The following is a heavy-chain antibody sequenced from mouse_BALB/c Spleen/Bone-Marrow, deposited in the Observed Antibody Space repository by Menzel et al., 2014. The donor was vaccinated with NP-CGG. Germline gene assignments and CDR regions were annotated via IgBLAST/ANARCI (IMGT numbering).Heavy chain of an antibody. CDR1: GYAFTNYL. CDR2: INPGSGGT. CDR3: AREKGLRRGAMDY. V-gene: IGHV1-54*01. J-gene: IGHJ4*01. D-gene: IGHD2-12*01. Sequence: QVQLQQPGAELVRPGTSVKVSCKASGYAFTNYLIEWVKQRPGQGLEWIGVINPGSGGTNYNEKFKGKATLTADKSSSTAYMQLSSLTSDDSAAYFCAREKGLRRGAMDYWGQGTSVTVSS.